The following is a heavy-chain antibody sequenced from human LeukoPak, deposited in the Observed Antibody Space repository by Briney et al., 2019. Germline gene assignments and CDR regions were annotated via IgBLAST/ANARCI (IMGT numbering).Heavy chain of an antibody. V-gene: IGHV3-7*01. CDR2: IKQDGSEK. CDR1: GFTFSSYW. Sequence: GGSLRLSCAASGFTFSSYWMSWVRQAPGKGLEWVANIKQDGSEKYYVDSVKGRFTISRDNAKNSLYLQMNSLRAEDTAVYYCARDQGYGGNSPADYWGQGTLVTVSS. J-gene: IGHJ4*02. CDR3: ARDQGYGGNSPADY. D-gene: IGHD4-23*01.